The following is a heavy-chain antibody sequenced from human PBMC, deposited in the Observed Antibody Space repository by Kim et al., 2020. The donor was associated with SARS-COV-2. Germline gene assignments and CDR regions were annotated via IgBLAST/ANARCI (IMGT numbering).Heavy chain of an antibody. J-gene: IGHJ4*02. CDR3: TTLISAAGRGY. CDR2: IKSKTDGEAT. CDR1: GFPFSNVW. V-gene: IGHV3-15*01. D-gene: IGHD6-13*01. Sequence: GGSLRLSCAASGFPFSNVWMSWVRQAPGRGLEWVGRIKSKTDGEATDYAAPVKGRFTMSRDDLKNTLHLQMNSLETEDTGVYYCTTLISAAGRGYWGQGT.